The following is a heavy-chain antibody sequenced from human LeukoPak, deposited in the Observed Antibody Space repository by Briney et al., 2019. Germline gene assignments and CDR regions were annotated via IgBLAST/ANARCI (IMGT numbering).Heavy chain of an antibody. J-gene: IGHJ4*02. Sequence: SETLSLTCTVSGGSISTFYWSWVRRPAGKGLEWIGRIYTSGSTNYNPSLQSRVTVSLDTSKNQFSLKLSSVIAADTAVYYCARGSVVAPGIFGYWGPGTSVTVSS. V-gene: IGHV4-4*07. CDR1: GGSISTFY. CDR3: ARGSVVAPGIFGY. D-gene: IGHD6-13*01. CDR2: IYTSGST.